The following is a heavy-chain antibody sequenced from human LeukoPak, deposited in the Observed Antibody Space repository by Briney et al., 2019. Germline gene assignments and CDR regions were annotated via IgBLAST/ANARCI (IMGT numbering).Heavy chain of an antibody. Sequence: GESLKISCKGSGYRFTSYWIGWVRQMPGKGLEWMGIINPGDSDTRYSPSFQGQFTISADKSISTAYLQWSSLKASDTAMYYCARRQSIAVAGTDWFDPWGQGTLVTVSS. CDR2: INPGDSDT. D-gene: IGHD6-19*01. CDR1: GYRFTSYW. V-gene: IGHV5-51*01. J-gene: IGHJ5*02. CDR3: ARRQSIAVAGTDWFDP.